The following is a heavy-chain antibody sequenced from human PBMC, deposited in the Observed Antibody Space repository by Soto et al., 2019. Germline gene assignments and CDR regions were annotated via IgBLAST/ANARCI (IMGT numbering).Heavy chain of an antibody. CDR2: ISAYNGNT. D-gene: IGHD3-3*01. J-gene: IGHJ4*02. CDR1: GYTFTSYG. CDR3: ARGDPPYYDFWSGYYFVY. V-gene: IGHV1-18*04. Sequence: QVQLVQSGAEVKKPGASVKVSCKASGYTFTSYGISWVRQAPGQGLEWMGWISAYNGNTNYAQKLQGRVTMTTDTSTSTAYMELRSLRSDDTAVYYCARGDPPYYDFWSGYYFVYWGQGTLVTVPS.